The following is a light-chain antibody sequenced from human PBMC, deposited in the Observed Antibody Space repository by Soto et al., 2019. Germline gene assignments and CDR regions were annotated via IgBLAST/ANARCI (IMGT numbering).Light chain of an antibody. V-gene: IGKV1-5*03. CDR1: QSVGTW. Sequence: DVQMTKYNSTLSASVGGRVTITCRASQSVGTWVAWYQQKPGKAPKLLIYKASSLESGVPSRFSGSGSGTEFTLTISSLQPDDFATYYCQQYNSYSTFGQGTKVDIK. CDR3: QQYNSYST. CDR2: KAS. J-gene: IGKJ1*01.